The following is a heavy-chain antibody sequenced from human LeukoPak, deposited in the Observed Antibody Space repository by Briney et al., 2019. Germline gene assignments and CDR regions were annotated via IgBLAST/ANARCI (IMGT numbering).Heavy chain of an antibody. J-gene: IGHJ4*02. CDR2: IYYSGST. V-gene: IGHV4-39*07. CDR1: GGSISSSSYY. CDR3: ARGRSSYFDY. Sequence: PSETLSLTCTVSGGSISSSSYYWGWIRQPPGKGLEWTGSIYYSGSTYYNPSLKSRVTISVDTSKNQFSLKLSSVTAADTAVYYCARGRSSYFDYWGQGTLVTVSS. D-gene: IGHD6-6*01.